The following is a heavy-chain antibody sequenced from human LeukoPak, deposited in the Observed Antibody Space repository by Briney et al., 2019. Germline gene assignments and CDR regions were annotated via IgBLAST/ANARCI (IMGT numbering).Heavy chain of an antibody. Sequence: GGSLRLSCVASGFTVSSNYISWVRQAPGKGLEWVSVIFTSGGTDYADSVRGRFTISRDNSKNTLYLQMNNLKAEDTAVYYCARGPSLRLAGNAFDYWGQGTLVSVSS. D-gene: IGHD1-1*01. V-gene: IGHV3-53*01. CDR2: IFTSGGT. J-gene: IGHJ4*02. CDR1: GFTVSSNY. CDR3: ARGPSLRLAGNAFDY.